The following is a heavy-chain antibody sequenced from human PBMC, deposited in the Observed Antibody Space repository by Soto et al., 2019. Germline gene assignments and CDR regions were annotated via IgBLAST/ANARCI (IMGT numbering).Heavy chain of an antibody. D-gene: IGHD3-9*01. CDR2: ISAYNGNT. J-gene: IGHJ4*02. V-gene: IGHV1-18*01. CDR1: GYTFTSYG. CDR3: ARDHPSLPLVLRYFDWLLDYGDLPFDY. Sequence: AASVKVSCKASGYTFTSYGISWVRQAPGQGLEWMGWISAYNGNTNYAQKLQGRVTMTTDTSTSTAYMELRSLRSDDTAVYYCARDHPSLPLVLRYFDWLLDYGDLPFDYWGKGTLVTVSS.